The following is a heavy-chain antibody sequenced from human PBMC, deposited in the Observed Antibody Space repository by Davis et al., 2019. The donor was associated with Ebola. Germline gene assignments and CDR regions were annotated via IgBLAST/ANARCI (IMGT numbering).Heavy chain of an antibody. Sequence: GESLKISCAASGFTFSSYGMHWVRQAPGKGLEWVAVISYDGSNKYYADSVKGRFTISRDNSKSTLFLQMDSLRAEDTAVYHCAKSVVTLEWSGSHSIGHYYGMDVWGKGTTVTVSS. CDR2: ISYDGSNK. CDR1: GFTFSSYG. D-gene: IGHD1-26*01. V-gene: IGHV3-30*18. J-gene: IGHJ6*04. CDR3: AKSVVTLEWSGSHSIGHYYGMDV.